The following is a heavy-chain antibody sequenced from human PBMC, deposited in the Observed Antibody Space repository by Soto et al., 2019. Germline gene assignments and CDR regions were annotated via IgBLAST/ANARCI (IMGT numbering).Heavy chain of an antibody. J-gene: IGHJ4*02. CDR3: AKDHLMTTVTTVGY. Sequence: QVQLVESGGGVVQPGRSLRLSCAASGFTFSNYGMHWVRQAPGKGLEWVAVISYHGRDKYYADSVKGRFTISRDNSKNTLYLEMNSLRAEDTAVYCCAKDHLMTTVTTVGYWGQGTLVTVSS. CDR1: GFTFSNYG. D-gene: IGHD4-17*01. CDR2: ISYHGRDK. V-gene: IGHV3-30*18.